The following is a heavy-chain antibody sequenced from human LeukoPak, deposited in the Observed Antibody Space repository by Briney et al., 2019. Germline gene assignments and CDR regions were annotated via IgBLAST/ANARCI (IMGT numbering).Heavy chain of an antibody. CDR1: GGTFSSYA. D-gene: IGHD2-2*01. CDR3: ASPIPPCSSTSCWHYYYYGMDV. Sequence: SVKVSCKASGGTFSSYAISWVRQAPGQALEWMGGIIAIVGAANYAQKFQGRVTITADESTSTAYMELSSLRSEDTAVYYCASPIPPCSSTSCWHYYYYGMDVWGQGTTVTVSS. CDR2: IIAIVGAA. V-gene: IGHV1-69*13. J-gene: IGHJ6*02.